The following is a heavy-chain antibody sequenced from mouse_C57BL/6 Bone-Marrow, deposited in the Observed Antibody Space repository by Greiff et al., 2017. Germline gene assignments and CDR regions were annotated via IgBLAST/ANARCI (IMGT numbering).Heavy chain of an antibody. CDR3: ARVRWSVTVVASFDY. CDR2: IYPRSGNT. J-gene: IGHJ2*01. D-gene: IGHD1-1*01. CDR1: GYTFTSYG. V-gene: IGHV1-81*01. Sequence: VKLQESGAELARPGASVKLSCKASGYTFTSYGISWVKQRTGQGLEWIGEIYPRSGNTYYNEKFKGKATLTADKSSSTAYMELRSLTSEDSAVXFGARVRWSVTVVASFDYWGQGTTLTVSS.